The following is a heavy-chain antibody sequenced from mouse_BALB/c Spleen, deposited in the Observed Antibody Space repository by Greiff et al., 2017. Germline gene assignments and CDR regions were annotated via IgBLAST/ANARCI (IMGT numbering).Heavy chain of an antibody. V-gene: IGHV7-1*02. J-gene: IGHJ3*01. D-gene: IGHD1-1*01. Sequence: EVMLVDSGGGLVQPGGSLRLSCATSGFTFSDFYMAWVRQPPGKRLEWIAASRNKANDYTTEYSASVKGRFIVSRDTSQSILYLQMNALRAEDTAIYYCARDAGYGSRWFAYWGQGTLVTVSA. CDR2: SRNKANDYTT. CDR3: ARDAGYGSRWFAY. CDR1: GFTFSDFY.